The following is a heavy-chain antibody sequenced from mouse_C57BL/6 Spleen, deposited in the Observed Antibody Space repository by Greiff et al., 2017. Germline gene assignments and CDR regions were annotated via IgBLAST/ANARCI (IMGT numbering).Heavy chain of an antibody. CDR1: GYAFTNYL. J-gene: IGHJ2*01. CDR2: INPGSGGT. D-gene: IGHD2-2*01. Sequence: QVQLQQSGAELVRPGTSVKVSCKASGYAFTNYLIEWVKQRPGQGLEWIGVINPGSGGTNYNEKFKGKATLTADKSSSTAYMRLSSLTSEDSAVYFCARGYGYVDYWGQGTTLTVSS. CDR3: ARGYGYVDY. V-gene: IGHV1-54*01.